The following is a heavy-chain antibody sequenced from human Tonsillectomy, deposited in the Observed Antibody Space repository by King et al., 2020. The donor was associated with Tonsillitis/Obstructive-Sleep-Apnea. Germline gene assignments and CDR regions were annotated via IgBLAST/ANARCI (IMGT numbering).Heavy chain of an antibody. D-gene: IGHD2-2*01. CDR2: IKSKTDVGTT. V-gene: IGHV3-15*01. CDR1: GFTFSNAC. CDR3: TTLLGYCSSTSCSGY. J-gene: IGHJ4*02. Sequence: VQLVESGGGLVKPGGSLRLSCAASGFTFSNACRTWGRQAPGKGLEWGGLIKSKTDVGTTDYAAPVKGRFTISRDDSKNTLYLQMNSLKTEDTAVYYCTTLLGYCSSTSCSGYWGQGTLVTVSS.